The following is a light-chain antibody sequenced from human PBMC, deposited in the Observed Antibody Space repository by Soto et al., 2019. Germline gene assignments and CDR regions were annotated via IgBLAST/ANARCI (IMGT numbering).Light chain of an antibody. CDR3: QQSYSTPPT. CDR1: QSISSW. V-gene: IGKV1-39*01. J-gene: IGKJ1*01. CDR2: AAS. Sequence: MNMSSSALSASIENRVTTTCRASQSISSWLAWYQQKPGKAPKLLIYAASSLQSGVPSRFSGSGSGTDFTLTISSLQPEDFATYYCQQSYSTPPTFGQGTKVDI.